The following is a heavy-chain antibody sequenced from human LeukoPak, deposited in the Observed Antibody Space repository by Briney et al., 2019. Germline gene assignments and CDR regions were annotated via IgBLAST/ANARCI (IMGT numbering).Heavy chain of an antibody. Sequence: ASVKVSCKASEYIFTTDYIHWVRQAPGQGLEWMGTINPSGDSTTYAQNFQGRVTMTRDTSTSTVYMELSGLTSEDTAVYYCARDFLTGAGTFDYWGQGTLVTVSS. CDR3: ARDFLTGAGTFDY. V-gene: IGHV1-46*01. CDR2: INPSGDST. J-gene: IGHJ4*02. D-gene: IGHD3-9*01. CDR1: EYIFTTDY.